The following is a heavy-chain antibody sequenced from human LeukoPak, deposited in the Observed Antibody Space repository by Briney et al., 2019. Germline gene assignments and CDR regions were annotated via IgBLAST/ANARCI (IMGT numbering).Heavy chain of an antibody. J-gene: IGHJ4*02. CDR3: AKVDYGDYVTAGY. CDR1: GFTFSSYA. Sequence: GGSLRLSCAASGFTFSSYAMSWVRQAPGKGLEWVSAISGSGGSTYYADSVKGRFTISRDNSRNTLYLQMNSLRAEDTAVYYCAKVDYGDYVTAGYWGQGTLVTVSS. V-gene: IGHV3-23*01. D-gene: IGHD4-17*01. CDR2: ISGSGGST.